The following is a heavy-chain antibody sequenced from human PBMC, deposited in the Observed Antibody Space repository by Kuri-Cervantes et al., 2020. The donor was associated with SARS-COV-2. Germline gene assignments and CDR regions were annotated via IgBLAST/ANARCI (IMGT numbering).Heavy chain of an antibody. CDR1: GYTFTSYY. CDR3: ARAPREWRTKYYYYGMDV. Sequence: ASVKVSCKASGYTFTSYYMHWVRQAPGQGLEWMGIINPSGGSTSYAQKFQGRVTMTRDTSTSTVYMELSSLRSEDTAVYYCARAPREWRTKYYYYGMDVWGQGTTVTVSS. V-gene: IGHV1-46*01. CDR2: INPSGGST. J-gene: IGHJ6*02. D-gene: IGHD3-3*01.